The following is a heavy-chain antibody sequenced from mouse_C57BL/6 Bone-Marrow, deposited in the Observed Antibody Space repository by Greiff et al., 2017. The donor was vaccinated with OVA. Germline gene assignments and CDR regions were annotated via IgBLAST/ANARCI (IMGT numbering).Heavy chain of an antibody. D-gene: IGHD1-1*01. CDR2: ISYDGSN. CDR1: GYSITSGYY. J-gene: IGHJ2*01. CDR3: ARVEGTTVSYFDY. Sequence: DVQLQESGPGLVKPSQSLSLTCSVTGYSITSGYYWNWIRQFPGNKLEWMGYISYDGSNNYNPSLKNRISITRDTSKNQFFLKLNSVTTEDTATYYCARVEGTTVSYFDYWGKGTTLTVSS. V-gene: IGHV3-6*01.